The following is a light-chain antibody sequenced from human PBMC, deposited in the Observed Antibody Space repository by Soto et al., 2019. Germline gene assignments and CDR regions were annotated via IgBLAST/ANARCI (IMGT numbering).Light chain of an antibody. J-gene: IGLJ2*01. CDR1: SEHSSNA. V-gene: IGLV4-69*01. CDR3: QTWGTGIHVV. Sequence: QLVLTQSPSASASLGASVELICTLSSEHSSNAIAWHQKQPERGPRHLMNLNSDGSYIRGDGIPDRFSGSVSGAERYLTISSLQSEDEADYYCQTWGTGIHVVFGGGTKLTV. CDR2: LNSDGSY.